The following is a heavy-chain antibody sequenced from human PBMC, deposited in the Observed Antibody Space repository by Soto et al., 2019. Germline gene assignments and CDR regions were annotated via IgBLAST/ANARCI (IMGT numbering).Heavy chain of an antibody. V-gene: IGHV3-30-3*01. J-gene: IGHJ6*02. Sequence: HPGGSLRLSCAASGFTFSSYAMHWVRQAPGKGLEWVAVISYDGSNKYYADSVKGRFTISRDNSKNTLYLQMNSLRAEDTAVYYCARERYYYGSGHIRWYYYYGMDVWGQGTTVTVSS. D-gene: IGHD3-10*01. CDR1: GFTFSSYA. CDR2: ISYDGSNK. CDR3: ARERYYYGSGHIRWYYYYGMDV.